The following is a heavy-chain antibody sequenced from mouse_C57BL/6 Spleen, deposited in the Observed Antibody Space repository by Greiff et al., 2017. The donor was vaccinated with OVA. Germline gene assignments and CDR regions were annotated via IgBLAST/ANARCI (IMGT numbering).Heavy chain of an antibody. J-gene: IGHJ1*03. Sequence: DVKLVESEGGLVQPGSSMKLSCTASGFTFSDYYMAWVRQVPEKGLEWVANINYDGSSTYYLDSLKSRFIISRDNAKNILYLQMSSLKSEDTATYYCARDNWDEYFDVWGTGTTVTVSS. D-gene: IGHD4-1*01. CDR3: ARDNWDEYFDV. V-gene: IGHV5-16*01. CDR1: GFTFSDYY. CDR2: INYDGSST.